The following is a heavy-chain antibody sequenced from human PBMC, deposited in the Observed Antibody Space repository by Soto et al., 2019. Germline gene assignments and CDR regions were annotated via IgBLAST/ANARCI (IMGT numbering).Heavy chain of an antibody. CDR1: RFTVGYYA. J-gene: IGHJ4*02. D-gene: IGHD6-13*01. CDR3: TRDSSSWYFFDY. CDR2: IRSKAYGGTT. V-gene: IGHV3-49*03. Sequence: LXLSCTASRFTVGYYAMSWFRQAPGKGLEWVGFIRSKAYGGTTEYAASVKGRFTISRDDSKSIAYLQMNSLKTEDTAVYYRTRDSSSWYFFDYWGQGTLVTVSS.